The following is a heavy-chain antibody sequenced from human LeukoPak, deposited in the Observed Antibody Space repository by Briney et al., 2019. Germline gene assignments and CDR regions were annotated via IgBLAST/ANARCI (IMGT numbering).Heavy chain of an antibody. CDR2: INPSGGST. CDR3: ARADYGDRGWFDP. CDR1: GYTFTNYY. D-gene: IGHD4-17*01. V-gene: IGHV1-46*01. J-gene: IGHJ5*02. Sequence: GPSAKVSCKASGYTFTNYYIHWVRQAPGQGLEWMGIINPSGGSTTYAQRFQGRVTMTRDTSTSTVYMELSSLRSEDTAVYYCARADYGDRGWFDPWGQGTLVTVSS.